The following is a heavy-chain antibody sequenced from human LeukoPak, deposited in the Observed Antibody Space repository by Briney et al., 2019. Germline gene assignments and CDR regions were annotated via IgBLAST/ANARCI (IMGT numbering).Heavy chain of an antibody. CDR1: GFTFSSYW. CDR3: ARRSSGWGQAIDY. J-gene: IGHJ4*02. CDR2: INSDGSTT. Sequence: PGGSLRLSCAASGFTFSSYWMHWVRQAPGKGLVWVSRINSDGSTTSYADSVKGRFTISRDNAKNSLYLQMNSLRAEDTAVYYCARRSSGWGQAIDYWGQGTLVTVSS. D-gene: IGHD6-19*01. V-gene: IGHV3-74*01.